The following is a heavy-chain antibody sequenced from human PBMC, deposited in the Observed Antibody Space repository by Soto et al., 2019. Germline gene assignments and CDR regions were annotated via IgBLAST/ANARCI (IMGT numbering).Heavy chain of an antibody. D-gene: IGHD3-10*01. CDR1: GFTFSSYW. V-gene: IGHV3-74*01. Sequence: GGSLRLSCAASGFTFSSYWMHWVRQAPGKGLVWVSRINSDGSSTSYADSVKGRFTISRDNAKNTLYLQMNSLRAEDTAVYCCGSSLWLGDEYAFELCCQGRMFTVAS. CDR3: GSSLWLGDEYAFEL. CDR2: INSDGSST. J-gene: IGHJ3*01.